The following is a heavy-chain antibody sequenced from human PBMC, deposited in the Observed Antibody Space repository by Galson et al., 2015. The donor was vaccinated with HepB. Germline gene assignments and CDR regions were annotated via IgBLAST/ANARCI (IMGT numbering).Heavy chain of an antibody. V-gene: IGHV1-18*04. CDR1: GYTLTRYG. CDR3: ARVVSQYHYGSSGHRHLDY. Sequence: SVKVSCKASGYTLTRYGISWVRQAPGQGLEWMGWISAYNGNTKCAQRVQGRVTMTTDTSTNTAYMDLRSLTSDDTAVYYCARVVSQYHYGSSGHRHLDYWGQGTLVTVSS. D-gene: IGHD3-22*01. CDR2: ISAYNGNT. J-gene: IGHJ4*02.